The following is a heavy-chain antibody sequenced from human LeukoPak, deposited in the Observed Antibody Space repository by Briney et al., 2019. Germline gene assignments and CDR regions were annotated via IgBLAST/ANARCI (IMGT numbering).Heavy chain of an antibody. Sequence: PGGSLRLSCAASGFTFISYAMSGVRPAPGRGLEWVSAISGSGGSTYYADCVKGGFTLSRDNSKNTLYLQMNSPRAEDTAVYYCATGYSGNARDDWGQGTLVTVSS. CDR1: GFTFISYA. CDR3: ATGYSGNARDD. D-gene: IGHD5-12*01. J-gene: IGHJ4*02. CDR2: ISGSGGST. V-gene: IGHV3-23*01.